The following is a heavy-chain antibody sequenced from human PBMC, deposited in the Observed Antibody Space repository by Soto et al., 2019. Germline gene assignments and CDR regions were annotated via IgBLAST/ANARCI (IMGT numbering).Heavy chain of an antibody. V-gene: IGHV1-8*01. J-gene: IGHJ6*03. CDR2: MNPNSGNT. D-gene: IGHD1-26*01. Sequence: ASVKVSCKASGYTFTSYDINWVRQATGQGLEWMGWMNPNSGNTGYAQKFQGRVTMTRNTSISTAYMELSSLRSEDTAVYYCAREYLLQETQTSMTDPLWDYYYMDVWGKGTTVTVSS. CDR1: GYTFTSYD. CDR3: AREYLLQETQTSMTDPLWDYYYMDV.